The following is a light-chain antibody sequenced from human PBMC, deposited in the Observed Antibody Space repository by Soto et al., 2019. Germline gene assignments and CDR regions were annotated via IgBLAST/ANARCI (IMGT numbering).Light chain of an antibody. Sequence: DTVLTQSPATLSLSPGERATLSCRASQSVTTYLAWYQQKPGQAPRLLIYDASTRATGIPARFSGSGSGTDFTLTISSVEPEDFAVYYCQQRSNLPPSYTFGQGTKLEIK. CDR1: QSVTTY. CDR2: DAS. V-gene: IGKV3-11*01. J-gene: IGKJ2*01. CDR3: QQRSNLPPSYT.